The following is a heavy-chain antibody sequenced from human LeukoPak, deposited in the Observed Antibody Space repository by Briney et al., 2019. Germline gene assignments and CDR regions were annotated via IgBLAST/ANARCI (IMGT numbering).Heavy chain of an antibody. CDR2: INTISGDT. J-gene: IGHJ5*01. D-gene: IGHD3-22*01. V-gene: IGHV1-2*02. CDR1: GYTLSDYY. Sequence: GASVKVSCKASGYTLSDYYLHWVRQAPGQGLEWMGWINTISGDTNSAQKFQGRVTMTRDTSINTAYMELTRLRSDDTALYYCARGGIRRNYYDSSRFDPWGQGTLVTVSS. CDR3: ARGGIRRNYYDSSRFDP.